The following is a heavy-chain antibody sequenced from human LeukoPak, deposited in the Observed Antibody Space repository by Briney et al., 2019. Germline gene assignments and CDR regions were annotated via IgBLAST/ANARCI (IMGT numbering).Heavy chain of an antibody. CDR1: GFTFSSYG. CDR2: IYSGGST. V-gene: IGHV3-66*01. D-gene: IGHD6-19*01. Sequence: GGSLRLSCAASGFTFSSYGMSWVRQAPGKGLEWVSVIYSGGSTYYADSVKGRFTISRDNSKNTLYLQMNSLRAEDTAVYYCARDRGYSSFDYWGQGTLVTVSS. J-gene: IGHJ4*02. CDR3: ARDRGYSSFDY.